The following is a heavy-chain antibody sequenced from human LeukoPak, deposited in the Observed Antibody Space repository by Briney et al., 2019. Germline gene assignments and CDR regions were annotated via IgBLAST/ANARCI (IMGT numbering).Heavy chain of an antibody. J-gene: IGHJ4*02. V-gene: IGHV5-51*01. D-gene: IGHD3-9*01. CDR2: IYSGDPDT. Sequence: GGSLNISCKGSGYRFTSYWIGWVRPAPGKGMGWMGIIYSGDPDTRYSPSFQGQVTISADKSISSAYLQWSSLKASDTALYYCARLDSFRRLRYSPPLDYWGQGTRVSVSS. CDR3: ARLDSFRRLRYSPPLDY. CDR1: GYRFTSYW.